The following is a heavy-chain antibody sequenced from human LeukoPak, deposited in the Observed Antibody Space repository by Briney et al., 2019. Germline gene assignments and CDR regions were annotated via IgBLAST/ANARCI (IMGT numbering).Heavy chain of an antibody. CDR2: TYYRSKSYN. CDR3: TGGVITGGFDS. Sequence: SQTLSLTCAISGDTVYSNRAAWYWIGQSPARGLEWLGRTYYRSKSYNDYAVSVKSRITINQDTSKNQFSLQLNSVTPEDTAVYYCTGGVITGGFDSWGQGTLGIVSS. D-gene: IGHD3-10*01. J-gene: IGHJ4*02. V-gene: IGHV6-1*01. CDR1: GDTVYSNRAA.